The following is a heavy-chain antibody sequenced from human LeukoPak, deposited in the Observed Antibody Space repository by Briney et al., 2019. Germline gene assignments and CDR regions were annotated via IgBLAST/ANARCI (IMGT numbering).Heavy chain of an antibody. V-gene: IGHV3-23*01. Sequence: PGGSLRLSCAASGFTFSSYTMIWVRQAPGKGLEWVSGISGSGGSTYYAESVKGRFTISRDNSKNTLSLQMNSLRAEDTAVYYCAKVRVVSDYWGQGTLVTVSS. D-gene: IGHD2-8*02. CDR2: ISGSGGST. CDR3: AKVRVVSDY. CDR1: GFTFSSYT. J-gene: IGHJ4*02.